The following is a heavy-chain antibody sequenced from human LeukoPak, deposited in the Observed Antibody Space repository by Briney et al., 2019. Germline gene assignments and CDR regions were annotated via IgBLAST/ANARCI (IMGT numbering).Heavy chain of an antibody. CDR1: GYTFTGYY. V-gene: IGHV1-2*02. CDR3: ARTFYYGSGLFPSHFDY. D-gene: IGHD3-10*01. CDR2: TNPNSGGT. Sequence: ASVKVSCKASGYTFTGYYMHWVRQAPGQGLEWMGWTNPNSGGTNYAQKFQGRVTMTRDTSISTAYMELSRLRSDDTAVYYCARTFYYGSGLFPSHFDYWGQGTLVTVSS. J-gene: IGHJ4*02.